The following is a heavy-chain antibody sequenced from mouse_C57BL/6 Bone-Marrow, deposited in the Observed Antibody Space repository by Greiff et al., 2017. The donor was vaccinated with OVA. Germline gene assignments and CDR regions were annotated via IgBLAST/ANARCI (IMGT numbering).Heavy chain of an antibody. Sequence: EVMLVESGGGLVQSGRSLRLSCATSGFTFSDFYMEWVRQAPGKGLEWIAASRNKANDYTTEYSASVKGRFIVSRDTSQSILYLQMNALRAEDTAIYYCARDEDAMDYWGQGTSVTVSS. CDR2: SRNKANDYTT. CDR1: GFTFSDFY. V-gene: IGHV7-1*01. CDR3: ARDEDAMDY. J-gene: IGHJ4*01.